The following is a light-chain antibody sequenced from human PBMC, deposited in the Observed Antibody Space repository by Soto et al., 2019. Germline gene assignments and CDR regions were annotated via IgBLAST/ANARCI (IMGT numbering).Light chain of an antibody. CDR3: SSYTTSSNDI. CDR2: AVR. V-gene: IGLV2-14*01. J-gene: IGLJ1*01. Sequence: QSVLTQPASVSGSPGQSVTISCTGTSSYVGGYNFVFWYQQLPGKAPKLMIYAVRKRPSGVSNRFSGAKCGNTAPLSISGLHAQHEANSYCSSYTTSSNDIFGSGTKVTVL. CDR1: SSYVGGYNF.